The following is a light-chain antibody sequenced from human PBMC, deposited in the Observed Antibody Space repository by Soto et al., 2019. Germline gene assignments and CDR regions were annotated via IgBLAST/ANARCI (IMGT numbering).Light chain of an antibody. CDR3: QQRSDWPPLT. CDR2: DAS. J-gene: IGKJ4*01. Sequence: TVLTQSPATLSLSPGERATLSCRASQSVYSYLAWYQQKPGQAPRLLIYDASNRATGIPARFSGSGSGTDFTLTISSLDPEDFAVYYCQQRSDWPPLTFGGGTKVEI. CDR1: QSVYSY. V-gene: IGKV3-11*01.